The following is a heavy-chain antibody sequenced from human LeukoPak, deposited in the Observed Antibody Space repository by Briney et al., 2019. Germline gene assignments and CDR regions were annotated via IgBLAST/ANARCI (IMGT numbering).Heavy chain of an antibody. V-gene: IGHV1-2*02. CDR1: GYTFTAYN. J-gene: IGHJ4*02. Sequence: ASLKVSCKASGYTFTAYNMHWVRQAPGQGLEWMGWINPNSGGTNSAQKFQGRVTMTRDTSISTAYMELSRLTSDDTAVYYCAKGKDWGPYWGQGTLVTVSS. CDR2: INPNSGGT. D-gene: IGHD7-27*01. CDR3: AKGKDWGPY.